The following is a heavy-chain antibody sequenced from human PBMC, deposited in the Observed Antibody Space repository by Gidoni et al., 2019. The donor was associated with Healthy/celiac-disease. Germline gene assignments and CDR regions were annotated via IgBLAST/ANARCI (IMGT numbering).Heavy chain of an antibody. D-gene: IGHD6-13*01. J-gene: IGHJ3*02. CDR3: ARDFVYSSSWYPAFDI. V-gene: IGHV4-4*07. CDR2: T. Sequence: TNYNPSLKSRVTMSVDTSKNQFSLKLSSVTAADTAVYYCARDFVYSSSWYPAFDIWGQGTMVTVSS.